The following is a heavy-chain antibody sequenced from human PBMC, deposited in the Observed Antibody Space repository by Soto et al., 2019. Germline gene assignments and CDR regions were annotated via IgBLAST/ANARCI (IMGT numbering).Heavy chain of an antibody. J-gene: IGHJ3*02. Sequence: GGSLRLSCAASGFPVSSNYMSWVRQAPGKGLEWVSVIYSGGSTYYADSVKGRFTISRDNSKNTLYLQMNSLRAEDTAVYYCARGGYYYDSSGYYGEVDAFDIWGQGTMVTVSS. CDR3: ARGGYYYDSSGYYGEVDAFDI. V-gene: IGHV3-53*01. CDR2: IYSGGST. D-gene: IGHD3-22*01. CDR1: GFPVSSNY.